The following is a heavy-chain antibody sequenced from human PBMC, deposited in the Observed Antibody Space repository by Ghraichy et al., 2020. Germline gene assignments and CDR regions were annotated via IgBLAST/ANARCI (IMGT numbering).Heavy chain of an antibody. CDR2: MNPNSGIT. V-gene: IGHV1-8*01. CDR3: ARGHGMDV. CDR1: GYTFFSED. J-gene: IGHJ6*02. Sequence: ASVKVSCKASGYTFFSEDIHWVRQATGQGLEWMGWMNPNSGITGYAEKFQGRVTMTRNTSITTAYMELSSLRSDDAAVYYCARGHGMDVWGQGTKVTVSS.